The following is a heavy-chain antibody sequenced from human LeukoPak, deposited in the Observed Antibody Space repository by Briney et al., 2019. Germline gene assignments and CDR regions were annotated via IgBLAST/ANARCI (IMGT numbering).Heavy chain of an antibody. J-gene: IGHJ4*02. V-gene: IGHV3-7*01. D-gene: IGHD5-24*01. Sequence: GGSLRLSCVVSGFTFSDYWMSWVRQAPGKGVEGVANIKQDGSEKDYVDALKGRFTISRDNAKNSLYLQINSLRAEDTAVYYCARWLELMRNFDWWGQGTLVTVSS. CDR2: IKQDGSEK. CDR3: ARWLELMRNFDW. CDR1: GFTFSDYW.